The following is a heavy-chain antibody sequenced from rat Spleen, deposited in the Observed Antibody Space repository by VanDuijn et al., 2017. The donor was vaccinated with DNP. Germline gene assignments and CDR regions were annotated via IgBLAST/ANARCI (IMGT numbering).Heavy chain of an antibody. J-gene: IGHJ1*01. V-gene: IGHV5-25*01. CDR1: GFTFSDYY. D-gene: IGHD1-2*01. Sequence: EVQLVESGGDLVQPGRSLKLFCAASGFTFSDYYMAWIRQAPTKGLEWVATISTSGSRTYYPDSVKGRFTISRDNAKSSLYLQMNSLKSEDTATYYCARRGYSSYVLYWYFDFWGPGTMVTVSS. CDR2: ISTSGSRT. CDR3: ARRGYSSYVLYWYFDF.